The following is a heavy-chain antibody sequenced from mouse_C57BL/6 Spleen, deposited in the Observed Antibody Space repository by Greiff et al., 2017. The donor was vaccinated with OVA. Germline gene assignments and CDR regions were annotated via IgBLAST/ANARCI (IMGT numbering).Heavy chain of an antibody. CDR3: ARRGYYGSSPYWYFDV. J-gene: IGHJ1*03. V-gene: IGHV1-85*01. Sequence: VQLQQSGPELVKPGASVKLSCKASGYTFTSYDINWVKQRPGQGLEWIGWIYPRDGSTKYNEKFKGKATLTVDTSSSTAYMELHSLTSEDSAVYFCARRGYYGSSPYWYFDVWGTGTTVTVSS. CDR2: IYPRDGST. CDR1: GYTFTSYD. D-gene: IGHD1-1*01.